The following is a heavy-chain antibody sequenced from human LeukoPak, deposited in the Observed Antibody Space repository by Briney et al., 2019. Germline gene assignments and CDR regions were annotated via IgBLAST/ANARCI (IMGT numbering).Heavy chain of an antibody. D-gene: IGHD1-26*01. CDR1: GFTFSISW. CDR2: IDKHGSGK. V-gene: IGHV3-7*01. CDR3: ASDAGWGYYDL. Sequence: GGSLRLSCVASGFTFSISWVTWVRQAPGKGLEWVANIDKHGSGKYYVDSVKGRFAISRDYASNSVFLQMNSLRAEDTSVYYCASDAGWGYYDLWGQGTPVTVSS. J-gene: IGHJ4*02.